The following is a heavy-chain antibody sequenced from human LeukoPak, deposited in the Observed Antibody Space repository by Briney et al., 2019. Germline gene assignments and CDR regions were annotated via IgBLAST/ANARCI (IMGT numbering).Heavy chain of an antibody. J-gene: IGHJ4*02. V-gene: IGHV3-21*01. CDR1: GFTFSSYS. D-gene: IGHD5-18*01. CDR3: ARVRSGYSHENYFDY. CDR2: ISSSSSYI. Sequence: PRRSMRLSCAASGFTFSSYSINWVRQAPGDGLEWVSSISSSSSYIYYANSVKGRFTVSRDNAKNSLYLQMNSLRAEDTAVYYCARVRSGYSHENYFDYWGQGTLVTVSS.